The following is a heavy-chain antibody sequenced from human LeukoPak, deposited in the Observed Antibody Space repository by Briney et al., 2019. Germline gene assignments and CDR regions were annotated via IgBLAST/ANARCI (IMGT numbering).Heavy chain of an antibody. V-gene: IGHV3-30*03. CDR1: GFSFSSYG. CDR3: ARDRYSSMWSVFEY. Sequence: PGGSLRLSCAASGFSFSSYGLHWVRQAPGKGLEWVAVISYDGSNKYYADSVKGRFTISRDNSKNTLDLQMNSLRAEDTAVYYCARDRYSSMWSVFEYWGQGALVTVSS. D-gene: IGHD6-13*01. CDR2: ISYDGSNK. J-gene: IGHJ4*02.